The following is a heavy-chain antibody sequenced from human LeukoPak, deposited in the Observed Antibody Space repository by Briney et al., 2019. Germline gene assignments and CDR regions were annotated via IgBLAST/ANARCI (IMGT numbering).Heavy chain of an antibody. CDR1: GFTFSDYY. D-gene: IGHD2-2*01. J-gene: IGHJ4*02. Sequence: GGSLRLSCAASGFTFSDYYMSWIRQAPGKGLEWVSYISSSGSTIYYADSMKGRFTISRDNAKNSLYLQMNSLRAEDTAVYYCASFYCSSTSCYCLDYWGQGTLVTVSS. V-gene: IGHV3-11*04. CDR2: ISSSGSTI. CDR3: ASFYCSSTSCYCLDY.